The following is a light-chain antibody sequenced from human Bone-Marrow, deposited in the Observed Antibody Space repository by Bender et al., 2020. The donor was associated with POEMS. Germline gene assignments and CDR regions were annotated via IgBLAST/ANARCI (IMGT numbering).Light chain of an antibody. CDR1: SSDVGTYDL. CDR3: CSYGGGAIWV. J-gene: IGLJ3*02. V-gene: IGLV2-23*02. CDR2: EVD. Sequence: QSALTQPASLSGSPGQSITISCTGTSSDVGTYDLVSWYQHHPGKAPKVMIYEVDKRPSGGSNRFSGSKSGHTASLTISGLQAEDEGDYYCCSYGGGAIWVFGGGTKLTVL.